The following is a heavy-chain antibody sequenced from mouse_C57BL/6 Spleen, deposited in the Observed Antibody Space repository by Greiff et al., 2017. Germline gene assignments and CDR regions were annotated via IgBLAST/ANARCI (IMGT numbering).Heavy chain of an antibody. CDR3: ARTGDYDWRYYFDY. J-gene: IGHJ2*01. Sequence: QVQLKESGAELARPGASVKLSCKASGYTFTSYGISWVKQRTGQGLEWIGEIYPRSGNTCYNEKFKGKATLTADKSSSTAYMELRSLTSEDSAVYFCARTGDYDWRYYFDYWGQGTTLTVSS. CDR1: GYTFTSYG. V-gene: IGHV1-81*01. D-gene: IGHD2-4*01. CDR2: IYPRSGNT.